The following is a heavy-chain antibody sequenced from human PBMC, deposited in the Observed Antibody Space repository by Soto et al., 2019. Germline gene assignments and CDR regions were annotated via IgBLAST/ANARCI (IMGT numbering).Heavy chain of an antibody. CDR2: ISTYSGDT. J-gene: IGHJ5*02. Sequence: ASVKVSCKASGYTFFTYDISWVRQAPGQGLEWMGWISTYSGDTKYAQKFQGRVTMTTDTSTTTAYLELRSLRSDDTAVYYCARHHGPTTSENWFDPWGKGTLVTVSS. CDR3: ARHHGPTTSENWFDP. D-gene: IGHD5-12*01. CDR1: GYTFFTYD. V-gene: IGHV1-18*01.